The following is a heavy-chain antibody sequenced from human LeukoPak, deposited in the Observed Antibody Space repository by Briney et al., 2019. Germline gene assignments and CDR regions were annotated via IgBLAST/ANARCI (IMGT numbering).Heavy chain of an antibody. Sequence: GGSLRLSCSASGFIFSSYGMHWVRQAPGRGLEWVALIWYDGTNKYYADSVKGRFTVSRDNSKNTLYLQMNSLRPEDTAVYYCARDAAGTCLDYWGQGTLVTVSS. CDR2: IWYDGTNK. J-gene: IGHJ4*02. D-gene: IGHD1-7*01. V-gene: IGHV3-33*08. CDR1: GFIFSSYG. CDR3: ARDAAGTCLDY.